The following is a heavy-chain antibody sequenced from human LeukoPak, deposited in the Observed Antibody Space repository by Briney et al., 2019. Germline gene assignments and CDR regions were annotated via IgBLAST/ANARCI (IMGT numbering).Heavy chain of an antibody. J-gene: IGHJ4*02. CDR1: GGTFSSYA. V-gene: IGHV1-69*13. Sequence: SVKISCKASGGTFSSYAISWVRQAPGQGLEWMGGIIPIFGTANYAQKFQGRVTITADESTSTAYMELSSLRSEDTAVYYCASSSTYFYDYVWGSYRYLFDYWGQGTLVTVSS. D-gene: IGHD3-16*02. CDR2: IIPIFGTA. CDR3: ASSSTYFYDYVWGSYRYLFDY.